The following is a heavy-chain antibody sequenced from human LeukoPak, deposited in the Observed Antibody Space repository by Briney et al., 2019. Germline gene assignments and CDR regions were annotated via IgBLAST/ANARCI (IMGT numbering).Heavy chain of an antibody. CDR3: ARPQTSGYAFGY. Sequence: GGSLRLSCAASGFTFSSYEMSWVRQAPGKGLECVSYINGSGGTIYYAASLKGRFTISRDNAKNSLYLQMYSLSAEDTAAYYSARPQTSGYAFGYWGQGTLVTVSS. CDR1: GFTFSSYE. CDR2: INGSGGTI. V-gene: IGHV3-48*03. D-gene: IGHD5-12*01. J-gene: IGHJ4*02.